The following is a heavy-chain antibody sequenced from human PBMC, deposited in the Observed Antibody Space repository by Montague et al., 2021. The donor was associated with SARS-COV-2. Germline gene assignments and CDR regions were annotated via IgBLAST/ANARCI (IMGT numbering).Heavy chain of an antibody. CDR2: TKYTSTRYE. J-gene: IGHJ4*02. CDR1: GDSVSSNIAA. V-gene: IGHV6-1*01. CDR3: AKGFQPYSYESSGFYTFDY. D-gene: IGHD3-22*01. Sequence: CAISGDSVSSNIAAWNWIRQSPSRGREWLGRTKYTSTRYETYAVSVQSRITITADTSKNQFSLHLNSVTPDDTAVYYCAKGFQPYSYESSGFYTFDYWGQGTLVTVSS.